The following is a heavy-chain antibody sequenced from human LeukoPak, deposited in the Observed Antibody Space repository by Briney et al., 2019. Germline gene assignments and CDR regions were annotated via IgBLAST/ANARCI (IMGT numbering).Heavy chain of an antibody. CDR3: ARANNNYYGSGSYYYYFDY. CDR2: INPSGGST. J-gene: IGHJ4*02. Sequence: ASVKVSCKASGYTFTSYYMHWVRQAPGQGLEWMGIINPSGGSTSYAQKFQGRVTMTRDTSTSTVYMELSSLRSEDAAVYYCARANNNYYGSGSYYYYFDYWGQGTLVTVSS. CDR1: GYTFTSYY. D-gene: IGHD3-10*01. V-gene: IGHV1-46*01.